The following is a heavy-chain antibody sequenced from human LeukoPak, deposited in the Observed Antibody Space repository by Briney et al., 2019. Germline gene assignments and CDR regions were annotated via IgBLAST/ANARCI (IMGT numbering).Heavy chain of an antibody. CDR1: GFTFSSYA. CDR3: AHTPYSSSWYAGYFQH. J-gene: IGHJ1*01. D-gene: IGHD6-13*01. V-gene: IGHV3-23*01. Sequence: PGGSLRLSCAASGFTFSSYAMSWVRQAPGKGLEWVSAISGSGGSTYYADSVKGRFIISRDNSKNTLYLQMNSLRAEDTAVYYCAHTPYSSSWYAGYFQHWGQGTLVTVSS. CDR2: ISGSGGST.